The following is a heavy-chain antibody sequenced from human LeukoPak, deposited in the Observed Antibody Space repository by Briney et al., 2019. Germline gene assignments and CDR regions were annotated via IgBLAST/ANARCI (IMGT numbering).Heavy chain of an antibody. CDR3: ARGVYDAMWWFDP. CDR1: GGSMRNYY. J-gene: IGHJ5*02. Sequence: NPSETLSLTCNVSGGSMRNYYWSWIRQSAGKGLEWIGHIYSSGSPNYNPSLRSRVTMSVDMSKNQFSLKVTSVTAADTAVYYCARGVYDAMWWFDPWGQGSLVTVSS. CDR2: IYSSGSP. V-gene: IGHV4-4*07. D-gene: IGHD5/OR15-5a*01.